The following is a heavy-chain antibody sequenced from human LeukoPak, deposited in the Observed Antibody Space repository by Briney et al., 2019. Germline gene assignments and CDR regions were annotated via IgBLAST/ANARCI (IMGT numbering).Heavy chain of an antibody. Sequence: GGSLRLSCAASGFTFSSYGMHWVRQAPGKGLEWVAFIRYDGSNKYYADSVKGRFTISRDNSKNTLYLQMNSLRAEDTAVYYCAKTKQQLVRTSHFGCYFDYWGQGTLVTVSS. CDR1: GFTFSSYG. V-gene: IGHV3-30*02. D-gene: IGHD6-13*01. CDR3: AKTKQQLVRTSHFGCYFDY. CDR2: IRYDGSNK. J-gene: IGHJ4*02.